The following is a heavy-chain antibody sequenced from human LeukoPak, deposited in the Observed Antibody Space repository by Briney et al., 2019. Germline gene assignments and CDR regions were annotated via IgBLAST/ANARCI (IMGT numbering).Heavy chain of an antibody. CDR2: IYHTGSP. J-gene: IGHJ4*02. CDR1: GYPISNDYY. CDR3: ARGGIVVAVHFDF. V-gene: IGHV4-38-2*01. D-gene: IGHD2-15*01. Sequence: PSETLSLTCDVSGYPISNDYYWGWIRQPPGKGLEWIGSIYHTGSPYYNPSLKSRVAISVDTSKNELFLKMRSVTAADTAVYYCARGGIVVAVHFDFWGRGTLVTVSS.